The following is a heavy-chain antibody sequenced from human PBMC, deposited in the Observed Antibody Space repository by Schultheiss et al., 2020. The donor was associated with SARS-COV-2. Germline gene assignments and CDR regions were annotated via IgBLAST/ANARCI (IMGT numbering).Heavy chain of an antibody. CDR1: GFTFSSYG. D-gene: IGHD5-18*01. CDR2: IWYDGSNK. V-gene: IGHV3-33*08. J-gene: IGHJ4*02. CDR3: ARDSGSGYSPRGIDY. Sequence: GGSLRLSCAASGFTFSSYGMHWVRQAPGKGLEWVAVIWYDGSNKYYADYVKGRFTISRDNSKNTLYLQMNSLRAEDTAVYYCARDSGSGYSPRGIDYWGQGTLVTVSS.